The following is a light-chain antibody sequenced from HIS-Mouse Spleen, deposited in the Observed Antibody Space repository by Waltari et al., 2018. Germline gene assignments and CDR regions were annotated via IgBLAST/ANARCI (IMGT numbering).Light chain of an antibody. Sequence: QSALTQPRSVSGSPGQSVTISCTGTSSDVGGYNYVSWYQQHPGTAPTLMIYDVSKRPSGVPDSFSGAKSGNTASLTISGLQAEDEADYYCCSYAGSYTLVFGGGTKLTVL. J-gene: IGLJ2*01. CDR3: CSYAGSYTLV. CDR1: SSDVGGYNY. CDR2: DVS. V-gene: IGLV2-11*01.